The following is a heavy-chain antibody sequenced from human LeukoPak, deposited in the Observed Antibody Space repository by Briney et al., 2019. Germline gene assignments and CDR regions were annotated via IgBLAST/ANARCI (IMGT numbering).Heavy chain of an antibody. V-gene: IGHV1-2*02. CDR3: ARLRPGPYYFDY. CDR2: INPNSGGT. Sequence: ASVKVSCKASGYTFTGYYMHWVRQAPGQGLEWMGWINPNSGGTNYAQKFQGRVTMTRDMSTSTVYMELSSLRSEDTAVYYCARLRPGPYYFDYWGQGTLVTVSS. CDR1: GYTFTGYY. J-gene: IGHJ4*02. D-gene: IGHD3-3*01.